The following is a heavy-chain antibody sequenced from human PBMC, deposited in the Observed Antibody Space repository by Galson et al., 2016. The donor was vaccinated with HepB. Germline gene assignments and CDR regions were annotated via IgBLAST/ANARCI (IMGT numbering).Heavy chain of an antibody. D-gene: IGHD4-23*01. V-gene: IGHV3-7*03. Sequence: SLRLSCAASAFTFSTYWMSWVRQAPGKGLEWVANINQDGSEKSYVDSVKGRFTISRDNAKNTLYLQMNSLRVEDTAVYYCGRDHSVVLTTAYNWFDPWGQGTLVAV. J-gene: IGHJ5*02. CDR2: INQDGSEK. CDR1: AFTFSTYW. CDR3: GRDHSVVLTTAYNWFDP.